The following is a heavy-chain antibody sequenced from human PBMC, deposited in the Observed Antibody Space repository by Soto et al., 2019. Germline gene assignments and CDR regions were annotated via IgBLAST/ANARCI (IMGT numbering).Heavy chain of an antibody. J-gene: IGHJ5*02. CDR2: IYYSGST. CDR1: GGSISSSSYY. Sequence: QLQLQESGPGLVKPSETLSLTYTVSGGSISSSSYYWGWIRQPPGKGLEWIGSIYYSGSTYYNPSLKSRVTISVDTSKNQFSLKLSSVTAADTAVYYCARRQVVAATHWFDPWGQGTLVTVSS. V-gene: IGHV4-39*01. CDR3: ARRQVVAATHWFDP. D-gene: IGHD2-15*01.